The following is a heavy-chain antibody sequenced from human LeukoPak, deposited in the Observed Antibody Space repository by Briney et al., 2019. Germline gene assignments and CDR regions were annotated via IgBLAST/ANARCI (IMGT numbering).Heavy chain of an antibody. D-gene: IGHD3-10*01. CDR1: GGTFSSYA. J-gene: IGHJ4*02. CDR2: IIPIFGTA. Sequence: SVKVSCKASGGTFSSYAISWVRQAPGQGLEWMGGIIPIFGTANYAQKFQGRVTITAGESTSTAYMELSSLRSEDTAVYYCARGYYGSGSYDYWGQGTLVTVSS. V-gene: IGHV1-69*01. CDR3: ARGYYGSGSYDY.